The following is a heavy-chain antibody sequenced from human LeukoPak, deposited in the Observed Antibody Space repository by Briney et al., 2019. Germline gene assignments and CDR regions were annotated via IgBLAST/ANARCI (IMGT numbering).Heavy chain of an antibody. CDR3: ARDTSGYSSGWYYFDY. CDR1: GYTFTGYY. D-gene: IGHD6-19*01. CDR2: INPNSGGT. Sequence: ASVKVSCTASGYTFTGYYMHWVRQAPGQGLEWMGWINPNSGGTNYAQKFQGRVTMTRDTSISTAYMELSRLRSDDTAVYYCARDTSGYSSGWYYFDYWGQGTLVTVSS. V-gene: IGHV1-2*02. J-gene: IGHJ4*02.